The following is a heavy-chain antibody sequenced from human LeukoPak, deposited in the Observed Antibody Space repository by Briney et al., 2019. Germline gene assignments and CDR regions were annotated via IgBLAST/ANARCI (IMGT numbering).Heavy chain of an antibody. J-gene: IGHJ4*02. V-gene: IGHV3-7*01. CDR3: ARSRSHYYFDY. Sequence: GGSLRLSCAASGFTFSSCWMSWVRQAPGKGLEWVANIKQDGNEKYYVDSVKGRFTISRDNAQNSLYLQMNSLRAEDRAVYYCARSRSHYYFDYWGQGTLVTVSS. CDR1: GFTFSSCW. D-gene: IGHD6-13*01. CDR2: IKQDGNEK.